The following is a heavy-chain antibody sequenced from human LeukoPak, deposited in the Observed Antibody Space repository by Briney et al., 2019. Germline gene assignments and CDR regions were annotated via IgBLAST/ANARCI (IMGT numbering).Heavy chain of an antibody. CDR1: GGSISSSGYY. CDR2: IYYSGST. D-gene: IGHD5-18*01. V-gene: IGHV4-39*07. J-gene: IGHJ4*02. Sequence: SETLSLTCTVSGGSISSSGYYWGWIRQPPGEGLEWIGSIYYSGSTYYNPSLKSRVTISLDTSKNQFSLKLSSVTAADTAVYYCARGKYSYAYFGAYYFDYWGQGTLVTVSS. CDR3: ARGKYSYAYFGAYYFDY.